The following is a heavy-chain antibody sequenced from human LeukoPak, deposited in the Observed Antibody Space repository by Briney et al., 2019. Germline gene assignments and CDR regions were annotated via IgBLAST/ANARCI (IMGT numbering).Heavy chain of an antibody. Sequence: GGSLRLSCAASGFAFSSYAMNWVRQAPGKGLEWVSAISGSGGTTYYADSVKGRFTISRDNAKNTLYLQMNSLRAEDTAVYYCVRDLDLGGYSSFVSWGQGTLVTVSS. CDR1: GFAFSSYA. CDR2: ISGSGGTT. D-gene: IGHD4-23*01. J-gene: IGHJ4*02. CDR3: VRDLDLGGYSSFVS. V-gene: IGHV3-23*01.